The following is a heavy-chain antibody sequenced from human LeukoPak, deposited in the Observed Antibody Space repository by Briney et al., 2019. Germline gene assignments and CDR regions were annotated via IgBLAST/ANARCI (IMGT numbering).Heavy chain of an antibody. V-gene: IGHV5-51*01. Sequence: GESLKISCKGSGYRFTSYWIGWVRQMPGKGLEWMGIIYPGDSDTRYSPSFQGQVTISADKSISTAYLQWSILKASDTAMYYCARAAINMFREGDWFDPWGGGTRVSVSS. J-gene: IGHJ5*02. CDR1: GYRFTSYW. D-gene: IGHD3-10*01. CDR3: ARAAINMFREGDWFDP. CDR2: IYPGDSDT.